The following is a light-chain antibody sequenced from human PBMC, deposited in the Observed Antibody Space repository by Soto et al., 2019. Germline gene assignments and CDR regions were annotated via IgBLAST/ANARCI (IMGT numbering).Light chain of an antibody. Sequence: DVVMTQTTLSLPVTLGQPASISCRSNQSLIHSDGNTYLSWFQQRPGQSPRRLIYEVSDRDSGVPDRFTGSGSGTDFTLKISRVEAEDVGVNYCMQGSHWPWTFGQGTEVEIK. CDR1: QSLIHSDGNTY. J-gene: IGKJ1*01. V-gene: IGKV2-30*02. CDR2: EVS. CDR3: MQGSHWPWT.